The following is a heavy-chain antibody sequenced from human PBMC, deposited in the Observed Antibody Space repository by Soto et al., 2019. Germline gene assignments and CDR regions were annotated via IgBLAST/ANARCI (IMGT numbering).Heavy chain of an antibody. CDR2: IYPGDSDT. V-gene: IGHV5-51*01. J-gene: IGHJ4*02. CDR3: ARLLAPYTLWD. CDR1: GYKVSTWHNFTSYW. D-gene: IGHD2-21*01. Sequence: GESLKISCMGSGYKVSTWHNFTSYWIAWVRQMPGEGLEWMGIIYPGDSDTRYSPSFQGQVTISADKSITTAYLQWSSLKASDTAMYYCARLLAPYTLWDWGQGTLVTVSS.